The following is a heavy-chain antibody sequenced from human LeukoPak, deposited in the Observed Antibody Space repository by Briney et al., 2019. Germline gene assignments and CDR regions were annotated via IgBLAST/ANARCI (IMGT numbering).Heavy chain of an antibody. CDR2: ISYDEDNK. Sequence: PGGSLRLSCAASGFPFSSYGMHWVRQAPGKGLEWVAAISYDEDNKYYVDSVKGRFTISRDNSKNTLYLQMHSLRAEDTAVYYCAGIRLWPLMFYFDYWGQGTLVTVSS. D-gene: IGHD5-18*01. CDR1: GFPFSSYG. J-gene: IGHJ4*02. V-gene: IGHV3-30*03. CDR3: AGIRLWPLMFYFDY.